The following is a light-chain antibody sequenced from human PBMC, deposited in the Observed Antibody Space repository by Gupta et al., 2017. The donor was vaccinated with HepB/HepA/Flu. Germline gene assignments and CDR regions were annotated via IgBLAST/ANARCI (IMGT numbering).Light chain of an antibody. CDR2: DAS. J-gene: IGKJ4*01. Sequence: IQMTQPPSSVSAPVGDRVTITCRASQNIGKWLAWYQQKAGKAPKRLIYDASNLQSGVPSRFSGSGSGTDFTLTINTLQPEDFASYYCQRANDYPLSFGGGTKVEIK. V-gene: IGKV1D-12*01. CDR1: QNIGKW. CDR3: QRANDYPLS.